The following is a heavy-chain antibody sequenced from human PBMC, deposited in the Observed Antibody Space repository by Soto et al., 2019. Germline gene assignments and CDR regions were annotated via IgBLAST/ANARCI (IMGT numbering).Heavy chain of an antibody. D-gene: IGHD2-21*01. CDR1: GDSISSRSYF. Sequence: QLQLQESGPGLVKPSETLSLTCTVSGDSISSRSYFWGWIRQTPGKGLEWIGSFYDSGSTNYNPSLKSRVTISVDTSKNQFSLRLNSVTAADTAVYYCARHYCGGGSCTWYFGHWGQGTLVTVSS. V-gene: IGHV4-39*01. CDR3: ARHYCGGGSCTWYFGH. CDR2: FYDSGST. J-gene: IGHJ4*02.